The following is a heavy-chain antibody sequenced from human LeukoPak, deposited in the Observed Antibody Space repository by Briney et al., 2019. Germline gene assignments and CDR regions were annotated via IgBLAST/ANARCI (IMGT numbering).Heavy chain of an antibody. CDR2: ASGSGGST. CDR1: GFTFTGNA. CDR3: AKDRDLTGDRKPGYFDC. D-gene: IGHD7-27*01. J-gene: IGHJ4*02. Sequence: GGSLRLSCAASGFTFTGNAMSWVRQAPGKGLGWVSAASGSGGSTFYADSVKGRFTISRDNSKNTLYLQMNSLRAEDTAVYYCAKDRDLTGDRKPGYFDCWGQGTLVTVSS. V-gene: IGHV3-23*01.